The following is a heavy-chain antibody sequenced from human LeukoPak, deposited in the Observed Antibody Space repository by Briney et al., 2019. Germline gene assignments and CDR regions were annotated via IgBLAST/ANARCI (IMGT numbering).Heavy chain of an antibody. Sequence: SETLSLTCAVYGGSLSGYYWSWIRQPPGKGLEWIGEINHSGSTNYNPSLKSRVTISVDTSKNQVSLKLSSVTAADTAVYYCANSLYCTSASCLYYFDYWGQGTLVTVSS. D-gene: IGHD2-2*01. J-gene: IGHJ4*02. CDR3: ANSLYCTSASCLYYFDY. CDR2: INHSGST. CDR1: GGSLSGYY. V-gene: IGHV4-34*01.